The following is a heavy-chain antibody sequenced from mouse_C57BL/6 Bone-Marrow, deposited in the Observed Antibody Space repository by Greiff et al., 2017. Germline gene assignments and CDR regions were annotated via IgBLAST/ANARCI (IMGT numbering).Heavy chain of an antibody. CDR1: GYTFTSYW. J-gene: IGHJ1*03. D-gene: IGHD1-1*01. CDR2: IDPSDSYT. V-gene: IGHV1-69*01. Sequence: QVQLQQPGAELVMPGASVKLSCKASGYTFTSYWMHWVKQRPGQGLEWIGEIDPSDSYTNYNQKFKGKYTLTVDKPSSTAYMQLSSLTSEDSAVYYCARDYGSSYDWYFDVWGTGTTVTVSS. CDR3: ARDYGSSYDWYFDV.